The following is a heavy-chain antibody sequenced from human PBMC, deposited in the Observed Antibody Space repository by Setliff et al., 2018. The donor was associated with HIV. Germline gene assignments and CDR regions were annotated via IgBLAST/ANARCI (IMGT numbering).Heavy chain of an antibody. CDR3: AKDRTGTGTTLHV. D-gene: IGHD1-7*01. CDR1: GYTFTDYY. V-gene: IGHV1-2*06. CDR2: INPKSGGT. J-gene: IGHJ6*04. Sequence: ASVKVSCRASGYTFTDYYIHWVRQAPGQGLEWMGRINPKSGGTNYVQKFQGRVTMTRDTSINTAYLELSRLRSDDTAVYYCAKDRTGTGTTLHVWGKGTTVTVSS.